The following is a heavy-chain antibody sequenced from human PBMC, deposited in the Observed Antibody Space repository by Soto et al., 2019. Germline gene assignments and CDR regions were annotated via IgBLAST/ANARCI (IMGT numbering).Heavy chain of an antibody. CDR1: GGTFSSYS. D-gene: IGHD3-10*01. CDR2: IIPILGIA. V-gene: IGHV1-69*02. Sequence: QVQLVQSGAEVKKPGSSVKVSCKASGGTFSSYSISWVRQAPGQGLEWMGRIIPILGIANYAQKFQGRVTITADKSMSTAYMELSSLRSEDTAVYYCARFGGSVSHIGWGQGTLVTVSS. CDR3: ARFGGSVSHIG. J-gene: IGHJ4*02.